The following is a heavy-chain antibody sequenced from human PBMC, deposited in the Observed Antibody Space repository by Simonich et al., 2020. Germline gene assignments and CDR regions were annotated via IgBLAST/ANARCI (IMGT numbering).Heavy chain of an antibody. CDR2: INIEGSST. Sequence: EVQLVESGGGLVQPGGSLRLSCAASGFTFSSYWMHWVRQAPGKGRVGFARINIEGSSTSYADSVKGRFTIARDNAKNTMYLQMNSLRAEDTAVYYCARDYSNYDAFDIWGQGTMVTVSS. CDR1: GFTFSSYW. J-gene: IGHJ3*02. CDR3: ARDYSNYDAFDI. D-gene: IGHD4-4*01. V-gene: IGHV3-74*01.